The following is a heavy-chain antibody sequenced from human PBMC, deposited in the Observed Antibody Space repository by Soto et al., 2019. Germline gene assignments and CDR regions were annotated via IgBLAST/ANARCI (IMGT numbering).Heavy chain of an antibody. Sequence: PGGSLRLSCAASRFSFSDYWMNWVRQAPGKGLEWVANIKHDGSEKHYVDSVKGRFTISRDNAKNSLFLQMNSLRAEDTAVYYCAREISYVSGGHLYYGMDVLGQGTAVTVSS. CDR3: AREISYVSGGHLYYGMDV. V-gene: IGHV3-7*01. CDR1: RFSFSDYW. CDR2: IKHDGSEK. D-gene: IGHD3-16*01. J-gene: IGHJ6*02.